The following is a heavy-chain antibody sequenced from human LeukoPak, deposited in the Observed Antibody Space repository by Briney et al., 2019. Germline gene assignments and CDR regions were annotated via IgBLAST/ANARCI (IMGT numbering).Heavy chain of an antibody. Sequence: GGSLRLSCAASGFTFSSYWMRWVRQAPGKGLVWVSRIKSDGSSTSYADSVKGRFTISRDNAKNTLYLQMNSLRAEDTAVYYCARVGMISYSFDYWGQGTLVTVSS. CDR1: GFTFSSYW. D-gene: IGHD2-21*01. CDR2: IKSDGSST. J-gene: IGHJ4*02. CDR3: ARVGMISYSFDY. V-gene: IGHV3-74*01.